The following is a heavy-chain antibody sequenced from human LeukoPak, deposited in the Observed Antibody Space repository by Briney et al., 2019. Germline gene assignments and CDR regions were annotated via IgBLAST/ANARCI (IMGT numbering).Heavy chain of an antibody. J-gene: IGHJ5*02. D-gene: IGHD6-13*01. CDR3: AFARPGIAAAGTWFDP. CDR2: IILIFGSA. Sequence: ASVKVSCKASGGIFSSNAISWVRQAPGQGLEWMGGIILIFGSANYAQKFQGRVTITADESTSTAYMELSSLRSEDTAVYYCAFARPGIAAAGTWFDPWGQGTLVTVSS. CDR1: GGIFSSNA. V-gene: IGHV1-69*13.